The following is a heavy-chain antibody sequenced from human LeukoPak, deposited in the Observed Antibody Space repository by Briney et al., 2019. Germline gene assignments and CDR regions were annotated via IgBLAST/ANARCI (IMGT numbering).Heavy chain of an antibody. V-gene: IGHV1-69*04. CDR2: IIPILGIA. CDR1: GGTFSSYA. J-gene: IGHJ4*02. Sequence: ASVKVSCKASGGTFSSYAISWVRQAPGQGLEWMGRIIPILGIANYAQKFQDRVTITADKSTSTAYMELSSLRSEDTAVYYCARGLSYGSGSYYLLWGQGTLVTVSS. CDR3: ARGLSYGSGSYYLL. D-gene: IGHD3-10*01.